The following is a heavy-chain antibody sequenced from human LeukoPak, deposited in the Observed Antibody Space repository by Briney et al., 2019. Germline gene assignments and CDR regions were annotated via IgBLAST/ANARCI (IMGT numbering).Heavy chain of an antibody. Sequence: SETLSLTCTVSGGSISSGGYNWSWLRQHPGKGLEWIGYIYHSGSTYYNPSLESRVTISVDTSKNQFSLRLSSVTAADTAVYYCARDRGLSYLDYWGQGTLVTVSS. CDR1: GGSISSGGYN. V-gene: IGHV4-31*03. J-gene: IGHJ4*02. CDR3: ARDRGLSYLDY. CDR2: IYHSGST.